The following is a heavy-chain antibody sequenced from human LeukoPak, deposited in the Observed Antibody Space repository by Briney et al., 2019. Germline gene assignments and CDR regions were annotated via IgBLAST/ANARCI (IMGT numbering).Heavy chain of an antibody. CDR1: GYSFTNYG. Sequence: ASVKVSCKASGYSFTNYGISWVRQAPGQGLEWMGWISAYNGYTHFAQKFQGRVTMTTDTSTSTAYMELRSLRSDDTAVYYCARGFPPRRNYDSSGYYSYYFDHWGQGTLVTVSS. CDR3: ARGFPPRRNYDSSGYYSYYFDH. D-gene: IGHD3-22*01. J-gene: IGHJ4*02. V-gene: IGHV1-18*01. CDR2: ISAYNGYT.